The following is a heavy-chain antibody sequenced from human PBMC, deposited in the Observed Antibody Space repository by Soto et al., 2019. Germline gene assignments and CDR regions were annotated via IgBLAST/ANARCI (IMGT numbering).Heavy chain of an antibody. CDR2: IIPIFGTA. CDR3: ASSAWVVTALLGHYYYYCGMDV. CDR1: GGTFSSYA. Sequence: QVQLVQSGAEVKKPGSSVKVSSKASGGTFSSYAISWVRQAPGQGLEWMGGIIPIFGTANYAQKFQGRVTITADESTSXXDXELXSLRSEATAVYYCASSAWVVTALLGHYYYYCGMDVWGQGTTVTVSS. D-gene: IGHD2-21*02. V-gene: IGHV1-69*12. J-gene: IGHJ6*02.